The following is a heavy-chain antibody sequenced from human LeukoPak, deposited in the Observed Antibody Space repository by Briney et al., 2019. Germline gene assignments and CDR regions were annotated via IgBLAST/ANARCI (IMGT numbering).Heavy chain of an antibody. CDR1: GGSVSSDSYY. Sequence: SETLSLTCTVSGGSVSSDSYYWSWIRQPPGKGLEWIGYIYYSGSTNYNPSLKSRVTISVDTSKNQFSLKMSSATAADTAVYYCARVPGGGTAANWGQGTMVTVSS. V-gene: IGHV4-61*01. CDR2: IYYSGST. J-gene: IGHJ3*01. D-gene: IGHD1-7*01. CDR3: ARVPGGGTAAN.